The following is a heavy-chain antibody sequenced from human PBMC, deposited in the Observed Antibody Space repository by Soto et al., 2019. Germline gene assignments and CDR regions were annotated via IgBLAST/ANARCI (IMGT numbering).Heavy chain of an antibody. D-gene: IGHD4-17*01. V-gene: IGHV4-30-4*01. CDR2: IYYSGST. CDR3: ARKTDYGDYDRPGSSGYYFDY. CDR1: GGSISSGDFY. Sequence: SETLSLTCTVSGGSISSGDFYWSWIRQPPGKGLEWIGYIYYSGSTYYNPSLKSRVTISVDTSKNQFSLKLSSVTAADTAVYYCARKTDYGDYDRPGSSGYYFDYWGQGTLVTVSS. J-gene: IGHJ4*02.